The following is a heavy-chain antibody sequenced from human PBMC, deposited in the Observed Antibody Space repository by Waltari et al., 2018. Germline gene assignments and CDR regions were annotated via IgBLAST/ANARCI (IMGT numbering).Heavy chain of an antibody. Sequence: QLQLQESGPGLMKPSETLSLTCTVPGGPLSRSSYYWGWIRQSPGKGLEWIASMYYSGTTYYNPTLESRVTISGDTSKNQFSLRLSSVTAADTAVYYCARHWKRNGYRFDPWGQGTLVTVSS. D-gene: IGHD5-12*01. CDR2: MYYSGTT. V-gene: IGHV4-39*01. CDR1: GGPLSRSSYY. CDR3: ARHWKRNGYRFDP. J-gene: IGHJ5*02.